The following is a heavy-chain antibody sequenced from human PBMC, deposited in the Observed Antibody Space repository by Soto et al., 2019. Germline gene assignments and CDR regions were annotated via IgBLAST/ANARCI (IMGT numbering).Heavy chain of an antibody. CDR3: VKGKESGYRGAFDS. Sequence: PGGSLRLSCAATEFNFGSYAMGWVRQAPGKGLEWVSGVSGSGSSPYYADSVKGRLTISKDKSKNTLYLDLNNLRSEDTAVYFCVKGKESGYRGAFDSWGQGTMVTVS. V-gene: IGHV3-23*01. CDR2: VSGSGSSP. CDR1: EFNFGSYA. J-gene: IGHJ4*02. D-gene: IGHD5-18*01.